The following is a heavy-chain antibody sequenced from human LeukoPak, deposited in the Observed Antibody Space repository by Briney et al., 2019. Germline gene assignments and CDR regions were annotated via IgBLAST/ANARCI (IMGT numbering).Heavy chain of an antibody. D-gene: IGHD1-26*01. Sequence: GGSLRLSCAASGFTFSDSGMHWVRQASGKGLEWVGHIRSKADSYATVYAASVKGRFTITRDDSENTAYLQMNSLKTEDTAVYYCATFPSGSYSAYWGQGTLVTVSS. V-gene: IGHV3-73*01. CDR1: GFTFSDSG. CDR3: ATFPSGSYSAY. CDR2: IRSKADSYAT. J-gene: IGHJ4*02.